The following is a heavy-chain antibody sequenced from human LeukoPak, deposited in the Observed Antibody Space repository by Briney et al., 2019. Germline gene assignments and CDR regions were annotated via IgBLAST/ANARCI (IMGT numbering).Heavy chain of an antibody. J-gene: IGHJ3*02. D-gene: IGHD2-15*01. CDR2: ISWYSGSI. Sequence: GGSLRLSCAASGLTFDDYAMHWVRHAPGKGLEWVSGISWYSGSIGYADSVKGRFTISRDNAKNSLYLQMKSLRAEDTSLYYCAKDGGYCSGGSCSDAFDIWGQGTMVTVSS. V-gene: IGHV3-9*01. CDR3: AKDGGYCSGGSCSDAFDI. CDR1: GLTFDDYA.